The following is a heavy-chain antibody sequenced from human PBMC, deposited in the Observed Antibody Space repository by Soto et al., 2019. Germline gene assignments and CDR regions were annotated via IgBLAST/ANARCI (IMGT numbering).Heavy chain of an antibody. D-gene: IGHD5-18*01. Sequence: SETLSLTCTVSGGSISSYYWSWIRQPPGKGLEWMGYIYYSGSTNYNPSLKSRVTISVDTSKNQFSLKLSSVTAADTAVYYCATGQIQLWHNWFDPWGQGTLVTVSS. J-gene: IGHJ5*02. CDR1: GGSISSYY. CDR2: IYYSGST. V-gene: IGHV4-59*01. CDR3: ATGQIQLWHNWFDP.